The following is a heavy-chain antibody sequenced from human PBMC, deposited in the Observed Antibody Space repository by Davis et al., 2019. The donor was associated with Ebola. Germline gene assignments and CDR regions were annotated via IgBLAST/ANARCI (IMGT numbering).Heavy chain of an antibody. V-gene: IGHV1-8*01. J-gene: IGHJ6*02. Sequence: ASVKVSCKASGYTFTSYDVHWVRQATGQGLEWMGWMNPNSRNTGYAQKFQGRVTMTRNTSISTAYMELSSLRSEDTAVYYCARPSDGDFWSGYIYYGMDVWGQGTTVTVSS. CDR2: MNPNSRNT. CDR3: ARPSDGDFWSGYIYYGMDV. D-gene: IGHD3-3*01. CDR1: GYTFTSYD.